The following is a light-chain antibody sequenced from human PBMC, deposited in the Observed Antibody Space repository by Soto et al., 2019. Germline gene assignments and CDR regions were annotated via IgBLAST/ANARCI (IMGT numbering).Light chain of an antibody. CDR3: QQYNSYSKT. V-gene: IGKV1-5*01. J-gene: IGKJ1*01. CDR1: QSISSW. Sequence: DIQMTQSPSTLSASVGDRLTITCRASQSISSWLAWYQHKPGKAPKLLIFDASSLESGVPSRFSGSGSGTEFTLTISSLQPDDFATYYCQQYNSYSKTFGQGTKVDIK. CDR2: DAS.